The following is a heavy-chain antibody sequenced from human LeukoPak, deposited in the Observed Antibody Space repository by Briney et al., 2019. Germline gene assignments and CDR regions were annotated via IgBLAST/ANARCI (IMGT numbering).Heavy chain of an antibody. V-gene: IGHV3-48*03. CDR1: GFTFSSYE. Sequence: GGSLRLSCAASGFTFSSYEVNWIRQAPGKGLEWVSYISTSATTIYFADSVKGRFTISRDDAKNSLYLQMNSLRAEDTAVYYCAARSVASNPEAYWGQGALVTVSS. CDR3: AARSVASNPEAY. CDR2: ISTSATTI. J-gene: IGHJ4*02. D-gene: IGHD5-24*01.